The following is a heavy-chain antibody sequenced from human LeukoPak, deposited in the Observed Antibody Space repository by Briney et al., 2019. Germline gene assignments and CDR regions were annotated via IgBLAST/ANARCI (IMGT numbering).Heavy chain of an antibody. Sequence: PSETLSLTCTVSGGSISGYYWSWIRQSPGKGLEWIGYIYNSGNTNYNPSLKSRLTISIDTSKNQFSLKLTSVTAADTAVYYCARARYANAWYAFDIWGHGTMVTVSS. J-gene: IGHJ3*02. CDR2: IYNSGNT. CDR1: GGSISGYY. D-gene: IGHD2-2*01. CDR3: ARARYANAWYAFDI. V-gene: IGHV4-59*01.